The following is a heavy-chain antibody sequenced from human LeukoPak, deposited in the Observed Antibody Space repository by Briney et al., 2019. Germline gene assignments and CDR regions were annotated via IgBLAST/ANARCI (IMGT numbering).Heavy chain of an antibody. V-gene: IGHV4-59*08. D-gene: IGHD1-14*01. Sequence: SETLSLTCTVSGGSISSYYWSWIRQPPGKGREGIGYIYYSGSTNYNPSLKSQVTISVDTSKNQFSLKLSSVTAADTAVYYCARLAYKPYYYYGMDVWGQGTTVTVSS. CDR1: GGSISSYY. J-gene: IGHJ6*02. CDR3: ARLAYKPYYYYGMDV. CDR2: IYYSGST.